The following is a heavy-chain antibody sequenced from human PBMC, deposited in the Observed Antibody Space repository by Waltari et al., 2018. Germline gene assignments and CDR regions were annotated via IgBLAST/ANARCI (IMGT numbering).Heavy chain of an antibody. CDR1: GGSIRSDDHC. CDR2: MCYAGIT. V-gene: IGHV4-30-4*01. D-gene: IGHD3-22*01. CDR3: ARLVYFDYSGDYYYFDY. Sequence: QVQLQESGPGLVKPSQTLSLSCTVSGGSIRSDDHCWTWIRQTPGKGLEWVGSMCYAGITYYNPSLKSRLIISGDMSKGQFSLKLNSVTAADTAVYYCARLVYFDYSGDYYYFDYWGQGSLVTVSS. J-gene: IGHJ4*02.